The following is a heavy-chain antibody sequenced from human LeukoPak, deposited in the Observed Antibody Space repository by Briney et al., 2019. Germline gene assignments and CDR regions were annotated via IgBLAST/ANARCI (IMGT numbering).Heavy chain of an antibody. CDR1: GFTFSSYW. J-gene: IGHJ4*02. Sequence: GGSLRLSCAASGFTFSSYWMSWVRQAPGKGLEWVANIKRDGSEKYYVDSVKGRFTISRDNAKNSLYLQMNSLRAEDTAVYYCARDARYDFWSGYYSEELDYWGQGTLVTVSS. D-gene: IGHD3-3*01. V-gene: IGHV3-7*01. CDR3: ARDARYDFWSGYYSEELDY. CDR2: IKRDGSEK.